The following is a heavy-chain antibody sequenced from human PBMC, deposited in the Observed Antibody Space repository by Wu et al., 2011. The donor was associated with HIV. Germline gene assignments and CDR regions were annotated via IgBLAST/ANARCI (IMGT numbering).Heavy chain of an antibody. CDR3: ARHSTRGLWFGEPLPRYYYYYGMDV. Sequence: QVQLVQSGAEVKKPGASVKVSCKASGYTFISYDINWVRQATGQGLEWMGWMHPNSGNTGYAQKFQGRVTITRNTSISTAYMELSSLRSEDTAVYYCARHSTRGLWFGEPLPRYYYYYGMDVWGQGTTVTVSS. CDR1: GYTFISYD. CDR2: MHPNSGNT. J-gene: IGHJ6*02. D-gene: IGHD3-10*01. V-gene: IGHV1-8*03.